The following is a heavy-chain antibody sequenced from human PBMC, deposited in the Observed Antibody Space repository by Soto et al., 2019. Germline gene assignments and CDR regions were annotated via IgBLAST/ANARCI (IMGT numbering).Heavy chain of an antibody. D-gene: IGHD6-6*01. CDR1: GGSIRSSSYY. J-gene: IGHJ5*02. V-gene: IGHV4-39*01. Sequence: PSETLSLTCTVSGGSIRSSSYYWGWIRQPPGKGLEWIGSIYYSGSAYYNPSLKSRVTISVDTSRNQFSLKLSSVTAADTAVYYCARHRAIAARPNWFDPWGQGTLVTVSS. CDR2: IYYSGSA. CDR3: ARHRAIAARPNWFDP.